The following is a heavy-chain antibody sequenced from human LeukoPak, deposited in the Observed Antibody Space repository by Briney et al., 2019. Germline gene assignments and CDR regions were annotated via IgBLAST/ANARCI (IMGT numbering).Heavy chain of an antibody. D-gene: IGHD6-19*01. CDR1: GYSFTRYW. CDR3: ARTYSSGWAFFDY. CDR2: IDPSDSYT. V-gene: IGHV5-10-1*01. J-gene: IGHJ4*02. Sequence: GESLKISCKASGYSFTRYWISWVRQMPGKGLEWMGRIDPSDSYTNYGPSFQGHVTISADKSISTAYLQWRSLKASDTAIYYCARTYSSGWAFFDYWGQGNMVTVSS.